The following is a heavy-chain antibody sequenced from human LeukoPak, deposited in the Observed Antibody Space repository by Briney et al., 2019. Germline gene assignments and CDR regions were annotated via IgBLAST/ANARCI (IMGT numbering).Heavy chain of an antibody. CDR3: AKDQRTMTRRMDV. CDR2: ISYDGSGQ. CDR1: AFTFRSYG. J-gene: IGHJ6*02. V-gene: IGHV3-30*18. Sequence: GRSLRLSCVASAFTFRSYGMHWVRQAPGKGLEWVAVISYDGSGQYYADSLKGRFTISRDNSKNTLYLQMNSLRVEDTAVYYCAKDQRTMTRRMDVWGQGTTVTVSS. D-gene: IGHD2-2*01.